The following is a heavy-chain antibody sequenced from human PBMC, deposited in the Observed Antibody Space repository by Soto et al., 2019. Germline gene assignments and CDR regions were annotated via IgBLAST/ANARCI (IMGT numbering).Heavy chain of an antibody. CDR3: ARHISGYSSSWYWFDP. Sequence: PSETLSLTCTVSGGSISSSSYYWGWIRQPPGKGLEWIGSIYYSGSTYYNPSLKSRVTISVDTSKNQFSLKLSSVTAADTAVYYCARHISGYSSSWYWFDPWGQGTLVTVSS. CDR1: GGSISSSSYY. CDR2: IYYSGST. V-gene: IGHV4-39*01. J-gene: IGHJ5*02. D-gene: IGHD6-13*01.